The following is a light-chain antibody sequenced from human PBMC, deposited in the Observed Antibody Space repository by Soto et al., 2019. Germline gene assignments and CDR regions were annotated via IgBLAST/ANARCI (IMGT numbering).Light chain of an antibody. V-gene: IGLV2-23*01. J-gene: IGLJ2*01. CDR3: CSYTGSSSPLV. CDR2: EAV. Sequence: QSVLTQPASVSGSPGQSITISCTGTSRDVGSYNLVSWYQQHPGKAPKLIIYEAVERPSGISNRFSGFKSSNTASLTISGLQADDEAYYYCCSYTGSSSPLVLGGGTQLTVL. CDR1: SRDVGSYNL.